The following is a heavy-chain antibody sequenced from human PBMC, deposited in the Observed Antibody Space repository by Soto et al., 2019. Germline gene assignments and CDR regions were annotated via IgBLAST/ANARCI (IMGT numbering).Heavy chain of an antibody. CDR1: GFTISGAW. Sequence: EVQLVESGRGLVKPGGSLRLSCAASGFTISGAWMNWVRQAPGKGLEWVGRIKTKTQGETTDYAAPVKGRFTISRDDSENTLSLHMNSLKIEDTAVYYCTTGSVEGYWGQGTLVTVSS. J-gene: IGHJ4*02. CDR3: TTGSVEGY. D-gene: IGHD1-26*01. CDR2: IKTKTQGETT. V-gene: IGHV3-15*07.